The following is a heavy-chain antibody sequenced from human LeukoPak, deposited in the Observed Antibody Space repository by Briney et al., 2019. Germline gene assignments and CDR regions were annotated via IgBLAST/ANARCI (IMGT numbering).Heavy chain of an antibody. CDR1: GFTFDDYA. CDR3: AKVRGIVGAPADYYGMDV. Sequence: GGSLRLSCAASGFTFDDYAMHWVRQAPGKGLEWVSGISWNSGSIGYADSVKGRFTISRDNAKNSLYLQMNSLRAEDTALYYCAKVRGIVGAPADYYGMDVWGQGTTVTVSS. V-gene: IGHV3-9*01. J-gene: IGHJ6*02. D-gene: IGHD1-26*01. CDR2: ISWNSGSI.